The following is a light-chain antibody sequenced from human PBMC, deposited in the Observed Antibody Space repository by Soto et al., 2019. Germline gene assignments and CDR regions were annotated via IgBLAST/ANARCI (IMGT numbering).Light chain of an antibody. J-gene: IGKJ4*01. V-gene: IGKV1-39*01. CDR1: QSISSY. Sequence: DIQMTQSPSSLSASVGDRVTITCRASQSISSYLNWYQQKPGKAPKLLIYAASSLQSGVPSRFSGSGSGTDFTLTISSLQPEDFVTYYCQQSYSTPPLTFGGGTKVDIK. CDR2: AAS. CDR3: QQSYSTPPLT.